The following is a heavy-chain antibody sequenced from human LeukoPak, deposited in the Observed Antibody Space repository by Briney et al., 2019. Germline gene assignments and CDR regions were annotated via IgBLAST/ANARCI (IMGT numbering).Heavy chain of an antibody. J-gene: IGHJ5*02. CDR1: GFTFSSYA. V-gene: IGHV3-23*01. D-gene: IGHD6-6*01. CDR3: AKGTSAARPGWFDP. CDR2: ISGSAGST. Sequence: GGSLRLSCAASGFTFSSYAMTWVRQAPGKGLEWVSTISGSAGSTYYADSVKGRFTISRDNSKNTLYLQMNSLRVEDTAVYYCAKGTSAARPGWFDPWGQGTLVTVSS.